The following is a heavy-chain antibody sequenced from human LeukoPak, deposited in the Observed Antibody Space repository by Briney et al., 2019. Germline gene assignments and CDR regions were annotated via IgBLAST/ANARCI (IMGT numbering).Heavy chain of an antibody. CDR3: AKQRYGGEDY. CDR2: IKQDGSEK. CDR1: GFTFGDYA. V-gene: IGHV3-7*01. J-gene: IGHJ4*02. D-gene: IGHD3-16*01. Sequence: PGGSLRLSCTASGFTFGDYAMSWFRQAPGKGLEWVANIKQDGSEKYYVDSLKGRFTISRDNAKNSLYLQMNSLRAEDTAVYYCAKQRYGGEDYWGQGTLVTVSS.